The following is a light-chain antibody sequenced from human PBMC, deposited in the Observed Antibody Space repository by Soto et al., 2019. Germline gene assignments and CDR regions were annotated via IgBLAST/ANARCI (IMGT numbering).Light chain of an antibody. J-gene: IGKJ1*01. CDR2: DAS. CDR3: QQYHTSPPT. V-gene: IGKV3-11*01. CDR1: RRVSSY. Sequence: ETVLTQSPATLSLTPGDRATLSCRASRRVSSYLAWYQQKAGQAPRLLIYDASNRAAGTPARFSGSGSGTDFTLTISRLEPEDFAVYYCQQYHTSPPTFGQGTKVDIK.